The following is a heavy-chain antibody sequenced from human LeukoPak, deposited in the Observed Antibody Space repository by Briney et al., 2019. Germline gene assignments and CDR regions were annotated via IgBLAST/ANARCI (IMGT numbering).Heavy chain of an antibody. V-gene: IGHV5-51*01. Sequence: GESLKISCKASGYSFTSYWIGWVRQMPGKGLEWMGIIYPGDSDTRYSPSFQGQVTISADKSISTAYLQWSSLKASDTAMYYCARQSGGGSSSWSPFNHWGQGTLVTVSS. J-gene: IGHJ4*02. CDR1: GYSFTSYW. CDR2: IYPGDSDT. CDR3: ARQSGGGSSSWSPFNH. D-gene: IGHD6-13*01.